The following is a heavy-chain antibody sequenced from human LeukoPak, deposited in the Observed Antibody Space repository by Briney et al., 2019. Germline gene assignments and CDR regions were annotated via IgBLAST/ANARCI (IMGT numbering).Heavy chain of an antibody. CDR1: GFTFNAYT. V-gene: IGHV3-21*01. CDR2: ITSSRSYI. Sequence: TTGGSLILSCAASGFTFNAYTLNWVRQAPGKGLEWVSSITSSRSYISYADSVKGRFTISRDNAKNSLSLQMNSLRAEDTAVYYCARDFGRTSDWQPRLYYGMDVWGQGTTVTVSS. J-gene: IGHJ6*02. D-gene: IGHD2-2*01. CDR3: ARDFGRTSDWQPRLYYGMDV.